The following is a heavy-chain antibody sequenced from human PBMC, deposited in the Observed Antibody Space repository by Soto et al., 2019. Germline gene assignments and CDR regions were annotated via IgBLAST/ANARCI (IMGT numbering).Heavy chain of an antibody. CDR2: ISGSGGST. J-gene: IGHJ2*01. V-gene: IGHV3-64*04. CDR3: ARDPLWGTAMVLWYFDL. Sequence: PGGSLRLSCSASGFTFSSYAMHWVRQAPGKGLEYVSAISGSGGSTYYADSVKGRFTISRDNSKNTLYLQMNSLRAEDTAVYYCARDPLWGTAMVLWYFDLWGRGTLVTVSS. D-gene: IGHD5-18*01. CDR1: GFTFSSYA.